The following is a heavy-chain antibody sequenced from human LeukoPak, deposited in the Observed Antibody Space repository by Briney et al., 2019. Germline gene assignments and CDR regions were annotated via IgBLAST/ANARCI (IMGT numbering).Heavy chain of an antibody. CDR3: ARTKGAKYSLSWFDL. Sequence: SETLSLTCAVYGGSFSGYYWSWIRQPPGKGLEWIGEINHSGSTNYNPSLKSRVTISVDTSKNQFSLKLSSVTAADTAVYYCARTKGAKYSLSWFDLWGRGTLVTVSS. D-gene: IGHD6-13*01. CDR2: INHSGST. CDR1: GGSFSGYY. V-gene: IGHV4-34*01. J-gene: IGHJ2*01.